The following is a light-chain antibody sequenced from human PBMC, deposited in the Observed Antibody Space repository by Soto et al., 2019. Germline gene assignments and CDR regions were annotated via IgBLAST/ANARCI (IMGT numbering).Light chain of an antibody. CDR2: INN. V-gene: IGLV1-47*02. CDR3: AAWDDSLSGSYVV. Sequence: QAVVTQPPSASGTPGQRVTISCSGTSSSIGSNYVYWYQQLPGMAPKLLISINNQRPSGVPDRFSGSKSGTSASLTISGLRSEDEADYYCAAWDDSLSGSYVVFGGGTKLTVL. J-gene: IGLJ2*01. CDR1: SSSIGSNY.